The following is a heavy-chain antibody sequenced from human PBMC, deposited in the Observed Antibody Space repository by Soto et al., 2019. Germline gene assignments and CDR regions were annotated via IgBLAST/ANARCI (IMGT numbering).Heavy chain of an antibody. V-gene: IGHV1-2*02. J-gene: IGHJ6*03. CDR2: INPNSGST. CDR1: GYTFTSYD. D-gene: IGHD6-13*01. Sequence: ASVKVSCKASGYTFTSYDMNWVRQATGQGLEWMGWINPNSGSTNYAQKFQGRVTMTRDTSISTAYMELSRLRSDDTAVYYCARAGSSPLVGYYYYMDVWGKGTTVTVSS. CDR3: ARAGSSPLVGYYYYMDV.